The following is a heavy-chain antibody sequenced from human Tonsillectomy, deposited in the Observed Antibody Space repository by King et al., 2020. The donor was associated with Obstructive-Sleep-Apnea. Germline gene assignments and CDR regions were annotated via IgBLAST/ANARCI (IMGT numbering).Heavy chain of an antibody. D-gene: IGHD3-10*01. CDR3: GRHLRVRGVPRDRYFDY. J-gene: IGHJ4*02. Sequence: VQLVESGAEVKKPGESLKISCQGSGYSFTNFWIGWVRQMPGKGLECMWTIYPGDSDTRYSPSFQGQVTNSVDKSIDTAYLHWSSLKASDTAMYYCGRHLRVRGVPRDRYFDYWGQGALVTVSS. CDR1: GYSFTNFW. V-gene: IGHV5-51*01. CDR2: IYPGDSDT.